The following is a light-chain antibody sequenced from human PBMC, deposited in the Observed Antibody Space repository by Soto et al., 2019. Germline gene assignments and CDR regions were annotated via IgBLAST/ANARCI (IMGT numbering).Light chain of an antibody. CDR1: SSDVGGYNY. CDR2: DVS. V-gene: IGLV2-14*03. Sequence: QSVLTQPASVSGSPVHSITISCTVTSSDVGGYNYVSWYQHHPGKAPKLMIFDVSNRPSGVSNRFCGSKSGNTASLTISGLQPEDEADYYCSSYTTSNTRQIVFGTGTKVTVL. CDR3: SSYTTSNTRQIV. J-gene: IGLJ1*01.